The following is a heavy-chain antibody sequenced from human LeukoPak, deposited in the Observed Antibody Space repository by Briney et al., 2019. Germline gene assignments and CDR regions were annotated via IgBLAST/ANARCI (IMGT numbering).Heavy chain of an antibody. V-gene: IGHV3-30*03. CDR3: AGDLRGITIVTGDYFDY. Sequence: GGSLRLSCAASGFTYSNYNMHWVRQAPGKGLEWVALISHDGNNKYYLDSVKGRFTIARDNSKNTLYLQMNSLRAEDTAVYYCAGDLRGITIVTGDYFDYWGQGTLVTVSS. CDR1: GFTYSNYN. D-gene: IGHD3-10*01. CDR2: ISHDGNNK. J-gene: IGHJ4*02.